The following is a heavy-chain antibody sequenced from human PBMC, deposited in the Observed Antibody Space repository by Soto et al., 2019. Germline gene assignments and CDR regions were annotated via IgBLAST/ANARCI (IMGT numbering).Heavy chain of an antibody. CDR1: GYTFTSYG. J-gene: IGHJ5*02. CDR3: ARVGKAVAKAGWFDP. CDR2: ISAYNGNT. D-gene: IGHD6-19*01. V-gene: IGHV1-18*04. Sequence: ASVKVSCKASGYTFTSYGISWVRQAPGQGLEWMGWISAYNGNTNYAQKLQGRVTMTTDTSTSTAYMELRSLRSDDTAVYYCARVGKAVAKAGWFDPWGQGTLVTVSS.